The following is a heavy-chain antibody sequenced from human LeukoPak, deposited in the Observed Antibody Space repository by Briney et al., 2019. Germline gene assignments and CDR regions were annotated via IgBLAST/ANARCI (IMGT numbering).Heavy chain of an antibody. CDR1: GYKFTVYY. Sequence: ASVKVSCKASGYKFTVYYMHWVRQAPGQGREWMGWINPNSGDSHHAQKFQGRVTMTRDTSISTAYMELSRLRSDDTAVYYCAREIGGILVFDYWGQGTLVTVSS. CDR2: INPNSGDS. D-gene: IGHD5-18*01. V-gene: IGHV1-2*02. CDR3: AREIGGILVFDY. J-gene: IGHJ4*02.